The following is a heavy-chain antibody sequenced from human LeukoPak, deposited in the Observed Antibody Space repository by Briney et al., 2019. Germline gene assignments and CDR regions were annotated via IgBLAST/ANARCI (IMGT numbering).Heavy chain of an antibody. CDR3: ARDLSREWELLGYFDY. V-gene: IGHV3-53*01. CDR2: IYTTDIT. CDR1: GFSVSDNY. J-gene: IGHJ4*02. Sequence: GGSLRLSCAASGFSVSDNYMSWVRQAPGKGLEWVSLIYTTDITYYADSVKGRFTISRDNSKNTVSLQMNSLRADDTAVYYCARDLSREWELLGYFDYWGQGTLVTVSS. D-gene: IGHD1-26*01.